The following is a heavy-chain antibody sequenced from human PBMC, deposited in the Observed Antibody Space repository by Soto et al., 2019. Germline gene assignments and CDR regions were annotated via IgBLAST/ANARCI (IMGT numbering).Heavy chain of an antibody. Sequence: HPGGSLRLSCAASGFPFSSYAMSWVRPAPGKGLEWVSAISGSGGSTYYADSVKGRFTISRDNSKNTLYLQMNSLRAEDTAVYYCAKEPNYDFWSGSWFDPWGQGTLVTVSS. D-gene: IGHD3-3*01. CDR3: AKEPNYDFWSGSWFDP. V-gene: IGHV3-23*01. CDR1: GFPFSSYA. J-gene: IGHJ5*02. CDR2: ISGSGGST.